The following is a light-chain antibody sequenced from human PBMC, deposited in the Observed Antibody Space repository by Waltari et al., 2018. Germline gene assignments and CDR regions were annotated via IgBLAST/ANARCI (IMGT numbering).Light chain of an antibody. CDR2: GAS. J-gene: IGKJ1*01. V-gene: IGKV3-20*01. CDR3: QHYVTSPWT. CDR1: QSVSNNY. Sequence: DIVLTQSPGTLSLSPGERDTLSCRASQSVSNNYLAWYHQKPAQAPRLLIYGASSRATGIPDRFSGSGSGTDFTLTISRLEAEDFGVYYCQHYVTSPWTFGQGTKVEIK.